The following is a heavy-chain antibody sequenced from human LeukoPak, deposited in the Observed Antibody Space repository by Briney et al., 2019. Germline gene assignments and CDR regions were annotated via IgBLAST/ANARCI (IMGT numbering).Heavy chain of an antibody. Sequence: GGSLRLSCAASGFTFSSYAMNWVRQAPGKGLEWVSTISGSGGSKHYADSVEGRFTISRDNSKNTVYLQMNSLRAEDTAIYYCAKLTSASGAYGVDVWGQGTTVTVSS. V-gene: IGHV3-23*01. D-gene: IGHD3-10*01. CDR3: AKLTSASGAYGVDV. J-gene: IGHJ6*02. CDR1: GFTFSSYA. CDR2: ISGSGGSK.